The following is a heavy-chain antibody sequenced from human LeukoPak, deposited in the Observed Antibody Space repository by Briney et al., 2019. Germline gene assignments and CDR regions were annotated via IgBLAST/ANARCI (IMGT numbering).Heavy chain of an antibody. CDR3: ARDRYCGSGGCPMDV. J-gene: IGHJ6*03. D-gene: IGHD2-15*01. CDR2: ISYDGSNK. Sequence: GGPLRLSCAASGFTFSSYAMHWVRQAPGKGLEWVAVISYDGSNKYYAESVKGRFTISRDNSKNTLYLQMNSLRAEDTAVYYCARDRYCGSGGCPMDVWGKGTTVTVSS. CDR1: GFTFSSYA. V-gene: IGHV3-30*04.